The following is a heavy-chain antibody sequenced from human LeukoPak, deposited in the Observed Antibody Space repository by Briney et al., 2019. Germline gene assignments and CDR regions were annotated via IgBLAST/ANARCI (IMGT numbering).Heavy chain of an antibody. CDR1: GFTFSSYG. CDR2: IWYDGSNK. V-gene: IGHV3-33*08. CDR3: AREAYYYDSSGYYQTNYFDY. D-gene: IGHD3-22*01. Sequence: GGSLRLSCAASGFTFSSYGMHWVRQAPGKGLEWVAVIWYDGSNKYYADSVKGRFTISRDNSKNTLYLQMNSLRAEDTAVYYCAREAYYYDSSGYYQTNYFDYWGQGTLVTVSS. J-gene: IGHJ4*02.